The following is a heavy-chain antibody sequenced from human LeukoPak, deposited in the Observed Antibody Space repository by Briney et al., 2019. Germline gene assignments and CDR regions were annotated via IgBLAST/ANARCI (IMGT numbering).Heavy chain of an antibody. CDR2: ISYNGSNK. Sequence: GGSLRLSCAASGFTFSSYGMHWVRQAPGKGLEWVAVISYNGSNKYYADSVKGRFTIYRDNYKNTLYLQMNSLRDEDTAVYYCEKEGQFDYWGQGTLVTVSS. J-gene: IGHJ4*02. CDR1: GFTFSSYG. D-gene: IGHD4-4*01. CDR3: EKEGQFDY. V-gene: IGHV3-30*18.